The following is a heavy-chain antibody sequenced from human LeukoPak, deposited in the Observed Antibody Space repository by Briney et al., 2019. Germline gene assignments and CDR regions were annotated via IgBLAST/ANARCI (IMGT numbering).Heavy chain of an antibody. J-gene: IGHJ6*02. V-gene: IGHV3-48*03. CDR2: ISSSGSTI. CDR1: GFTFSSYD. CDR3: ARTESPSSLYRYYYYYYGMDV. Sequence: GGSLRLSCAASGFTFSSYDMNWIRQAPGKGLEWVAYISSSGSTIYYADSVKGRFTISRDNAKNSLYLQMNSLRAEDTAVYYCARTESPSSLYRYYYYYYGMDVWGQGTTVTVSS. D-gene: IGHD2-2*02.